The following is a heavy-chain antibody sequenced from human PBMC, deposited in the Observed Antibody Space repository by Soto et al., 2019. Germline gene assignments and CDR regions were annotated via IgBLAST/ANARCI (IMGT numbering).Heavy chain of an antibody. J-gene: IGHJ4*02. D-gene: IGHD5-12*01. CDR3: ARIRRPEYSGYDSIFDY. Sequence: ESGPTLVNPTQTLTLTCTFSGFSLSTSGMCVSWIRQPPGKALEWLARIDWDDDKYYSTSLKTRLTISKDTSKNQVVLTMTNMDPVDTATYYCARIRRPEYSGYDSIFDYWGQGTLVTVSS. CDR2: IDWDDDK. V-gene: IGHV2-70*11. CDR1: GFSLSTSGMC.